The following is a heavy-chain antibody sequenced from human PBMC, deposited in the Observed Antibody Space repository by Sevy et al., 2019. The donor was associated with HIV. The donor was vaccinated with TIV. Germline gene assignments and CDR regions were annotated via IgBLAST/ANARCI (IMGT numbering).Heavy chain of an antibody. CDR1: GYSFTAYY. Sequence: ASVKVSCKASGYSFTAYYMYWVRQAPGQGLEWMGWINPNSGDTNYAQKFQGKMTMTSDASISTAYMELSRLRLDDTALYYCARGLTIFRVAPLKDRGQGTLVTVSS. CDR2: INPNSGDT. V-gene: IGHV1-2*02. CDR3: ARGLTIFRVAPLKD. D-gene: IGHD3-3*01. J-gene: IGHJ4*02.